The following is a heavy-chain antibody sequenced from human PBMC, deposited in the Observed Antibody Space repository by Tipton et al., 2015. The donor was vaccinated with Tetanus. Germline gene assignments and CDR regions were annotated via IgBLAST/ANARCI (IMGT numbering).Heavy chain of an antibody. J-gene: IGHJ2*01. CDR2: ISNDGSNK. CDR3: ARGKRFFDL. CDR1: EFTFSTYS. Sequence: SLRLSCAASEFTFSTYSLHWVRQAPGKGLEWVAIISNDGSNKYHADSVKGRFTISRDNSKNTLYLEMNSLRPEDTAEYYCARGKRFFDLWGRDTLVTVSS. V-gene: IGHV3-30-3*01.